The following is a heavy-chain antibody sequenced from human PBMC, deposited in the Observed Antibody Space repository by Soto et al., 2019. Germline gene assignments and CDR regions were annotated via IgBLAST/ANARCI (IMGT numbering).Heavy chain of an antibody. CDR2: ISGNGGST. J-gene: IGHJ4*02. CDR1: GFTFSSCA. CDR3: AKAIYDSGNYYPGLDC. D-gene: IGHD3-10*01. Sequence: GGSLRLSCAASGFTFSSCAMSWVRQAPEKGLEWVSTISGNGGSTYYADSVKGRFTISRDNSKNTLYLQMNSLRAEDTAAYYCAKAIYDSGNYYPGLDCWGQGTLVTVSS. V-gene: IGHV3-23*01.